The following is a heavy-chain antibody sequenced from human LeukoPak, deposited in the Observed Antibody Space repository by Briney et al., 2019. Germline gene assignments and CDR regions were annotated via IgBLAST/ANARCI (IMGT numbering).Heavy chain of an antibody. Sequence: GGSLRLSCAASGFTFSSYAMHWVRQAPGKGLGWVAVISYDGSNKYYADSVKGRFTISRDNSKNTLYLQMNSLRAEDTAVYYCARGGLYCYDSSGYSDFDYWGQGTLVTVSS. CDR2: ISYDGSNK. CDR1: GFTFSSYA. J-gene: IGHJ4*02. CDR3: ARGGLYCYDSSGYSDFDY. D-gene: IGHD3-22*01. V-gene: IGHV3-30*04.